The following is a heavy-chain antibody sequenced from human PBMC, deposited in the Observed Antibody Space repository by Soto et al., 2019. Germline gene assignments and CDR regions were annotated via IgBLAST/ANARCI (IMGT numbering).Heavy chain of an antibody. Sequence: QVQLQQSGPGLVKPSQTLSLTCAISGDSVSSNSVTWNWIRQSPSRGLEWLGRTYYRSKWYNDYAVSVNSRVTINPDTSKNQFSLQLNSVTPDDTAVYYCARLIGNSWFPGWGQGTLVIVSS. V-gene: IGHV6-1*01. J-gene: IGHJ4*02. CDR3: ARLIGNSWFPG. D-gene: IGHD6-13*01. CDR2: TYYRSKWYN. CDR1: GDSVSSNSVT.